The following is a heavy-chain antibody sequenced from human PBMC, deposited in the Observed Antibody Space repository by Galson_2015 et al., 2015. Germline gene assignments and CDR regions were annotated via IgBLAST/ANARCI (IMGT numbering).Heavy chain of an antibody. Sequence: SETLSLTCTVSGGSISSSSYYWGWIRQPPGKGLEWIGSIYYSGSTSYNPSLKSRVTMSVDTSENQFSLKLISVTAADTAVYYCARHTRFDGYNPHFDYWGQGTLVTVSS. V-gene: IGHV4-39*01. CDR2: IYYSGST. CDR3: ARHTRFDGYNPHFDY. D-gene: IGHD5-24*01. CDR1: GGSISSSSYY. J-gene: IGHJ4*02.